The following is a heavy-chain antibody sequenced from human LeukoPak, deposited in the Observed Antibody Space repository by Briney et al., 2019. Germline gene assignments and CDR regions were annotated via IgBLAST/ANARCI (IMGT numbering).Heavy chain of an antibody. CDR2: VYSRGST. V-gene: IGHV4-4*09. CDR1: GGSINTYY. J-gene: IGHJ4*02. D-gene: IGHD6-6*01. CDR3: ARLGSSIFNGFDS. Sequence: SETLSLTCTVSGGSINTYYWSWIRQPPGKGLEWIGYVYSRGSTNYNPSLKSRVSISVDTSKNQFSLKLSSVTAADTAVYYCARLGSSIFNGFDSWGQGSLVTVSS.